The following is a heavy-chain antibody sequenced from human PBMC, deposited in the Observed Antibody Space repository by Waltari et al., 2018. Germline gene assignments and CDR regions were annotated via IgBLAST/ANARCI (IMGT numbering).Heavy chain of an antibody. V-gene: IGHV4-38-2*01. D-gene: IGHD4-4*01. CDR3: ARLTTVPPDY. J-gene: IGHJ4*02. Sequence: QVQLQESGPGLVKPSETLSLTCAVSGYSISSGYYWGWIRQPPGKGLEWIGSIYHSGGPSSNPSLKSRVTISVDTSKNQFSLKLSSVTAADTAVYYCARLTTVPPDYWGQGTLVTVSS. CDR1: GYSISSGYY. CDR2: IYHSGGP.